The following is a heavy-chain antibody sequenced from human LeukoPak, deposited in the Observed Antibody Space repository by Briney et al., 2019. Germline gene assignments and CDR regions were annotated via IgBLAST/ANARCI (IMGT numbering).Heavy chain of an antibody. CDR3: ARRWIRFLEWLLFPNWFDP. J-gene: IGHJ5*02. Sequence: SETLSLTCAVYGGSFSGYYWSWIRQPPGKGLEWIGEINHSGSTNYNPSLKSRVTISVDTSKNQFSLKLSPVTAADTAVYYCARRWIRFLEWLLFPNWFDPWGQGTLVTVSS. CDR1: GGSFSGYY. CDR2: INHSGST. V-gene: IGHV4-34*01. D-gene: IGHD3-3*01.